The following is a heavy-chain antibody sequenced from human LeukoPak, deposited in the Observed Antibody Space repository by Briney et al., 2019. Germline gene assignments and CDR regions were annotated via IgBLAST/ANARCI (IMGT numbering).Heavy chain of an antibody. CDR2: INPNSGGT. Sequence: ASVEVSCKASGYTFTGYYMHWVRQAPGQGLEWMGWINPNSGGTNYAQKFQGWVTMTRDTSISTAYMELSRLRSEDTAVYYCARSDCSSSTSCYTSADFDYWGQGTLVTVSS. D-gene: IGHD2-2*02. V-gene: IGHV1-2*04. J-gene: IGHJ4*02. CDR1: GYTFTGYY. CDR3: ARSDCSSSTSCYTSADFDY.